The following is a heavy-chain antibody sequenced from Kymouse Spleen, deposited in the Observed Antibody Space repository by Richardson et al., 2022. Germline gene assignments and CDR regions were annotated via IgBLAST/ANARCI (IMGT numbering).Heavy chain of an antibody. J-gene: IGHJ6*02. Sequence: EVQLVESGGGLVKPGGSLRLSCAASGFTFSNAWMSWVRQAPGKGLEWVGRIKSKTDGGTTDYAAPVKGRFTISRDDSKNTLYLQMNSLKTEDTAVYYCTTANITGTTSYYYYGMDVWGQGTTVTVSS. CDR3: TTANITGTTSYYYYGMDV. CDR1: GFTFSNAW. D-gene: IGHD1-7*01. V-gene: IGHV3-15*01. CDR2: IKSKTDGGTT.